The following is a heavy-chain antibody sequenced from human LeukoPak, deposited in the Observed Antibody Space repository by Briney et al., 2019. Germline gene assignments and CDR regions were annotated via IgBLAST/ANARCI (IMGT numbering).Heavy chain of an antibody. V-gene: IGHV3-23*01. CDR2: ISGSGGST. CDR3: ARGGHDFWSGYPFDY. CDR1: GFTFSSYA. D-gene: IGHD3-3*01. Sequence: PGGSLRLSCAASGFTFSSYAMSWVRQAPGKGLEWVSAISGSGGSTYYADSVEGRFTISRDNSKNTLYLQMNSLRAEDTAVYYCARGGHDFWSGYPFDYWGQGTLVTVSS. J-gene: IGHJ4*02.